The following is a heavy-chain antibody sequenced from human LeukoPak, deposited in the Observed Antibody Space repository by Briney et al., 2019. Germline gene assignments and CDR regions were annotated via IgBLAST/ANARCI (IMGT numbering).Heavy chain of an antibody. J-gene: IGHJ5*02. Sequence: ASVKVSCKASGYTFTSYDINWVRQATGQGLEWMGWMNPKSGNTGYAQKFQGRVTMARNTSISTAYMELSSLRSEDTAVYYCARGAVGADGFDPWGQGTLVTVSS. V-gene: IGHV1-8*01. D-gene: IGHD1-26*01. CDR3: ARGAVGADGFDP. CDR2: MNPKSGNT. CDR1: GYTFTSYD.